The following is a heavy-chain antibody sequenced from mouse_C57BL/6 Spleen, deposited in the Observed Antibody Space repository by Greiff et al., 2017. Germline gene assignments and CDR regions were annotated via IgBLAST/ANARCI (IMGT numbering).Heavy chain of an antibody. V-gene: IGHV5-12*01. Sequence: EVKLMESGGGLVQPGGSLKFSCAASGFTFSDYYMYWVRQTPEKRLEWVAYISNGGGSTYYPDTVKGRFTISRNNAKNTLYLQMSRLKSEDTAMYYCARQDTTVVGAMDYWGQGTSVTVSS. J-gene: IGHJ4*01. CDR3: ARQDTTVVGAMDY. CDR2: ISNGGGST. CDR1: GFTFSDYY. D-gene: IGHD1-1*01.